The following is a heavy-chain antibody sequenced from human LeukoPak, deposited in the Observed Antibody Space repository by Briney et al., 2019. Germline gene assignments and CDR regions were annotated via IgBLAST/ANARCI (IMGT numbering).Heavy chain of an antibody. CDR1: GFTFSSYG. Sequence: GRSLRLSCAASGFTFSSYGMHWVRQAPGKGLEWVAVISYDGSNKYYADSVKGRFTISRDNSKNTPYLQMNSLRAEDTAVYYCAKDYCSGGSCYLNYWGQGTLVTVSS. CDR3: AKDYCSGGSCYLNY. D-gene: IGHD2-15*01. V-gene: IGHV3-30*18. CDR2: ISYDGSNK. J-gene: IGHJ4*02.